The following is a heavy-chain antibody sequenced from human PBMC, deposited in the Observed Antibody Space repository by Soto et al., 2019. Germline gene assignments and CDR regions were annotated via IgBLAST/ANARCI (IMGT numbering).Heavy chain of an antibody. CDR2: IIPILGIA. J-gene: IGHJ3*02. Sequence: QVQLVQSGAEVKKPGSSVKVSCKASGGTFSSYTISWVRQAPGQGLEWMGRIIPILGIANYAQKFQGRVTITADKSTSTAYMELSSLRSEEPAVYYCASGGDIVATILDAFDIWGQGTMVTVSS. CDR1: GGTFSSYT. CDR3: ASGGDIVATILDAFDI. D-gene: IGHD5-12*01. V-gene: IGHV1-69*02.